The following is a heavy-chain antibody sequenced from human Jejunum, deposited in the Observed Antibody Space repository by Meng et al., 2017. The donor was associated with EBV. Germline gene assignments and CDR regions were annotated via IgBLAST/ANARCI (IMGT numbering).Heavy chain of an antibody. D-gene: IGHD3-10*01. V-gene: IGHV4-39*01. CDR3: ARRGGEGWFDP. Sequence: PQLQESGPGLVQPSGTLSPPCTVSGGSISSSSYHWGRIRQPPGKGLEWIGSIYYSGSTYYNPSLKSRVTISVDTSKNQFSLKLSSVTAADTAVYYCARRGGEGWFDPWGQGTLVTVSS. CDR1: GGSISSSSYH. J-gene: IGHJ5*02. CDR2: IYYSGST.